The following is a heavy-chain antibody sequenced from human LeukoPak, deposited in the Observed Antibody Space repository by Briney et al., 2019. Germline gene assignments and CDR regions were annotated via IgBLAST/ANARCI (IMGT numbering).Heavy chain of an antibody. CDR1: GYTFTGYY. V-gene: IGHV1-2*02. CDR3: ARVIGYDFWSGYFDY. J-gene: IGHJ4*02. Sequence: GASVKVSCKASGYTFTGYYMHWVRQAPGQGLEWMGWINPNSGGTNYAQKFQGRVTMTRDTSISTAYMELSRLRSDDTAVYYCARVIGYDFWSGYFDYWGQGTLVTVSS. D-gene: IGHD3-3*01. CDR2: INPNSGGT.